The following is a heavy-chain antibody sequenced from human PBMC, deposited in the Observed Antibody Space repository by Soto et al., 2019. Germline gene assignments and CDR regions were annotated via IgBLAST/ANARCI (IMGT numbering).Heavy chain of an antibody. CDR3: ARVNDYYYYGMDV. CDR1: GYTFTSHY. CDR2: INPSGGST. V-gene: IGHV1-46*01. J-gene: IGHJ6*02. Sequence: ASVKLSCTASGYTFTSHYMHWVRQAPGQGLEWMGIINPSGGSTSYAQKFQGRVTMTRNTSISTAYMELSSLRSEDTAVYYCARVNDYYYYGMDVWGQGTTVTVSS.